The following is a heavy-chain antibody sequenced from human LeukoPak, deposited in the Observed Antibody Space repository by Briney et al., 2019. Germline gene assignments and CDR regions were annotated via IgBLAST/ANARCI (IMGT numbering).Heavy chain of an antibody. D-gene: IGHD1-26*01. J-gene: IGHJ4*02. CDR3: ARRRSGRYFDY. CDR2: IYSGGST. CDR1: GFTVSSNY. V-gene: IGHV3-53*01. Sequence: GGSLRLSCAASGFTVSSNYMSWVRQAPGKGLEWVSAIYSGGSTYYADSVKGRFTISRDNSKNTLYLQMNSLRAEDTAVYYCARRRSGRYFDYWGQGTLVTVSS.